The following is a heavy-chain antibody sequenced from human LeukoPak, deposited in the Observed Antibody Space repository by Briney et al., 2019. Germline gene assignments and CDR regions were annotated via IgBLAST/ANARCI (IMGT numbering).Heavy chain of an antibody. V-gene: IGHV4-39*01. CDR3: ARHADSSSNYDY. D-gene: IGHD6-13*01. CDR2: IYYSGST. CDR1: GGSISSGSYY. Sequence: SETLSLTCTVSGGSISSGSYYWSWIRQPAGKGLEWIGSIYYSGSTYYNPSLKSRVTISVDTSKNQFSLKLSSVTAADTAVYYCARHADSSSNYDYWGQGTLVTVSS. J-gene: IGHJ4*02.